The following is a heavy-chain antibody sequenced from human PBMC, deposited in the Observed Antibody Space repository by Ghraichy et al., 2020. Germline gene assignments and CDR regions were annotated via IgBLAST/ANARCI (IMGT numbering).Heavy chain of an antibody. D-gene: IGHD2-21*02. J-gene: IGHJ4*02. CDR1: EFSFRYYS. Sequence: GESLNISCSASEFSFRYYSMNWVRQVPGKGLEWVSLIGAIGTITHYAESVKGRFTISRDNSNNLLYLQMNSLTAEDSAVYYCARESGDCGDKCNTYYFDSWGQGTLVTVSA. CDR2: IGAIGTIT. CDR3: ARESGDCGDKCNTYYFDS. V-gene: IGHV3-48*04.